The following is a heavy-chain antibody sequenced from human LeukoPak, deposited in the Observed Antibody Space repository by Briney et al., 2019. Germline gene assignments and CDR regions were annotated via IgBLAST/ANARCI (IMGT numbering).Heavy chain of an antibody. Sequence: GGSLRLSCAASGFTFSRYGMHWVRQAPGKGLEWVAFIRYDGSNKYYADSVKGRFTISRDNSKNTLYLQINSLRAEDTAVYYCAKDYRTNPQLYSSGWLKDYWGQGTLVTVSS. CDR1: GFTFSRYG. CDR2: IRYDGSNK. D-gene: IGHD6-19*01. CDR3: AKDYRTNPQLYSSGWLKDY. V-gene: IGHV3-30*02. J-gene: IGHJ4*02.